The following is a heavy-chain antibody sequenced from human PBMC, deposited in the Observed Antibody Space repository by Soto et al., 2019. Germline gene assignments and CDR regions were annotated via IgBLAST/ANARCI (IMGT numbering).Heavy chain of an antibody. Sequence: GASVKVSCKASGGTFSSYAISWVRQAPGQGLEWKGGIIPIFGTANYAQKFQGRVTITADESTSTAYMELSSLRSEDTAVYYCARAPFGSGYQMQGTLLAPFQHWGQGTLVTVSS. CDR3: ARAPFGSGYQMQGTLLAPFQH. V-gene: IGHV1-69*13. CDR1: GGTFSSYA. CDR2: IIPIFGTA. J-gene: IGHJ1*01. D-gene: IGHD3-22*01.